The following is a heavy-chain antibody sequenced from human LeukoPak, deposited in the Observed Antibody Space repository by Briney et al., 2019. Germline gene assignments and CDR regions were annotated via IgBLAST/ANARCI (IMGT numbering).Heavy chain of an antibody. V-gene: IGHV4-39*07. Sequence: PSETLSLTCTVSGGSISSSSYYWGWIRQPPGKGLEWIGSIYYCRSTYYNPSLKSRVTISVDTSKNQFSLKLSSVTAADTAVYYCARGNYDFWSGYYTSGYYYYYMDVWGKGTTVTVSS. D-gene: IGHD3-3*01. CDR1: GGSISSSSYY. CDR3: ARGNYDFWSGYYTSGYYYYYMDV. J-gene: IGHJ6*03. CDR2: IYYCRST.